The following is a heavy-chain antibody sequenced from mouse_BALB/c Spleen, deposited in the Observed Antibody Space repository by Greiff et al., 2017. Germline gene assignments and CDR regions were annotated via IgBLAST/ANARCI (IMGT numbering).Heavy chain of an antibody. J-gene: IGHJ4*01. CDR1: GYSITSGYS. CDR3: ASAYPYAMDY. Sequence: DVKLVESGPDLVKPSQSLSLTCTVTGYSITSGYSWHWIRQFPGNKLEWMGYIHYSGSTNYNPSLKSRISITRDTSKNQFFLQLNSVTTEDTATYYCASAYPYAMDYWGQGTSGTVSS. V-gene: IGHV3-1*02. D-gene: IGHD2-10*01. CDR2: IHYSGST.